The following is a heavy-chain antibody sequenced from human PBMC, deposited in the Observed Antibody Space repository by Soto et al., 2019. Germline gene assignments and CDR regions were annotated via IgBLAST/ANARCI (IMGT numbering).Heavy chain of an antibody. CDR3: TRHTVDY. CDR1: GFTFSGSA. J-gene: IGHJ4*02. Sequence: EVQLVESGGGLVQPGGSLKLSCAASGFTFSGSAWHWVRQASGKGLEWVGRIRSKANNYATAYAASVKGRFTISRDDSKNTAYLHMNSLKTEDTAVYYCTRHTVDYWGQGTLVTVSS. CDR2: IRSKANNYAT. V-gene: IGHV3-73*02.